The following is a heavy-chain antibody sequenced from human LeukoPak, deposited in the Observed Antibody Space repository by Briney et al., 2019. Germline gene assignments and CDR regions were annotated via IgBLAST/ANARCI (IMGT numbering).Heavy chain of an antibody. CDR2: IYYSGST. J-gene: IGHJ4*02. V-gene: IGHV4-4*02. CDR3: ARRQGIVATDFDY. CDR1: GGSISSSNW. D-gene: IGHD5-12*01. Sequence: PSGTLSLTCAVSGGSISSSNWWSWVRQPPGKGLEWIGSIYYSGSTYYNPSLKSRVTISVDTSKNQFSLKLSSVTAADTAVYYCARRQGIVATDFDYWGQGTLVTVSS.